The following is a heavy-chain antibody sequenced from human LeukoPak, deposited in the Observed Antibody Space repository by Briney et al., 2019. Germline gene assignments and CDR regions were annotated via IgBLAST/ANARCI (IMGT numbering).Heavy chain of an antibody. J-gene: IGHJ4*02. CDR1: GYTFTKYY. CDR3: ARDDYLAKNTMIQGY. Sequence: GASVKVSCKASGYTFTKYYLHWVRQAPGQGLEWMGIINPSGGSTSYAQKFQGRVTMTRDTSTSTVYMELSSLRSEDTAVYYCARDDYLAKNTMIQGYWGQGTLVTVSS. CDR2: INPSGGST. V-gene: IGHV1-46*01. D-gene: IGHD3-22*01.